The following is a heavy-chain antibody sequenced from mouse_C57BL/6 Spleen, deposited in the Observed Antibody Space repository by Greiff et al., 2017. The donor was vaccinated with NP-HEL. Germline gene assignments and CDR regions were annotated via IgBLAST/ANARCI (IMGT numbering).Heavy chain of an antibody. J-gene: IGHJ4*01. Sequence: QVQLQQPGAELVRPGSSVTLSCKASGYTFTSYWMHWVKQRPIPGLAWIGNIDPSDSEPHYNQKFKDKATLTVDKSSSTAYMQLSSLTSEDAAVYYCAREGNYYGSEAMDYWGQGTSVTVSS. CDR1: GYTFTSYW. CDR3: AREGNYYGSEAMDY. V-gene: IGHV1-52*01. D-gene: IGHD1-1*01. CDR2: IDPSDSEP.